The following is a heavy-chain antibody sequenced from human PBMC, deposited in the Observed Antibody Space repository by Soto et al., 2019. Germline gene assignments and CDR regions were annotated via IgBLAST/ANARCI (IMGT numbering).Heavy chain of an antibody. D-gene: IGHD3-10*01. J-gene: IGHJ5*02. Sequence: SETLSLTCAVYGGSFSGYYWSWIRQPPGKGLEWIGEINHSGSTNYNPSLKSRVTISVDTSKNQFSLKLSSVTAADTAVYYCASVTVVRGVIIIGWFDPWGQGTLVTVSS. CDR2: INHSGST. CDR1: GGSFSGYY. CDR3: ASVTVVRGVIIIGWFDP. V-gene: IGHV4-34*01.